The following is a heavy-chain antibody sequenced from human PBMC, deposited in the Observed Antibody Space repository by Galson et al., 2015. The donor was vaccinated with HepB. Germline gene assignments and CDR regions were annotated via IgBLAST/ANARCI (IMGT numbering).Heavy chain of an antibody. CDR3: AHRRDGYSFFDY. D-gene: IGHD5-24*01. V-gene: IGHV2-5*02. CDR1: GFSLTTSPVG. J-gene: IGHJ4*02. Sequence: PALVKPTQTLTLTCTFSGFSLTTSPVGVGWIRQPPGKALEWLALIYWDDDKRYSPSLKSRLTITKDTSKNQVVLTMTNMDPVDTATYYCAHRRDGYSFFDYWGQGNLVTVSS. CDR2: IYWDDDK.